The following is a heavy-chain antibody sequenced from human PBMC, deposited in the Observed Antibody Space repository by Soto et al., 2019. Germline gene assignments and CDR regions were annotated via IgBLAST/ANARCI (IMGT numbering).Heavy chain of an antibody. CDR3: ARDGDPGYTFWSGPLGGGRFDP. D-gene: IGHD3-3*01. V-gene: IGHV1-69*12. CDR1: GGTFGNTA. CDR2: IVPMFGTA. Sequence: QVQLVQSGAEVKKPGSSVNVSCKTSGGTFGNTAVTWVRQAPGQGLEWMGGIVPMFGTANYAQKFQGRVTITADESTNTAYMELRSLRSDDTVVYYCARDGDPGYTFWSGPLGGGRFDPWGQGTLVTVSS. J-gene: IGHJ5*02.